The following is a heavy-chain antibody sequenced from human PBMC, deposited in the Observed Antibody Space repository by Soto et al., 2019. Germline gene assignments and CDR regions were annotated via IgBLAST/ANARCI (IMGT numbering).Heavy chain of an antibody. CDR2: IKSKTDGGTT. CDR3: TTAPAFYYDSSGYSPLDY. D-gene: IGHD3-22*01. CDR1: GFTYSNAW. J-gene: IGHJ4*02. Sequence: SGGSQRLSCAASGFTYSNAWMSRVRQAPGKGLEWVGRIKSKTDGGTTDYAAPVKGRFTISRDDSTNTLYLQMNSLKTEDTAVYYCTTAPAFYYDSSGYSPLDYWGQGTLVTVSS. V-gene: IGHV3-15*01.